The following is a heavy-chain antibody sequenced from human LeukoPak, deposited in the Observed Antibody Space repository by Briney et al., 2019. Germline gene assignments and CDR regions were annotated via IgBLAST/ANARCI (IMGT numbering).Heavy chain of an antibody. Sequence: PSETLSLTCTVSGDSIDSGAHYWAWIRQPPGKGLEWIGYIYYRGSTSYNPSLKSRVTISVDTSKNQFSLRLTSVAATDTAVYFCARVTGDHLTQTLHFDFWGQGTLVSVSS. CDR2: IYYRGST. CDR3: ARVTGDHLTQTLHFDF. J-gene: IGHJ4*02. D-gene: IGHD3-16*01. V-gene: IGHV4-30-4*08. CDR1: GDSIDSGAHY.